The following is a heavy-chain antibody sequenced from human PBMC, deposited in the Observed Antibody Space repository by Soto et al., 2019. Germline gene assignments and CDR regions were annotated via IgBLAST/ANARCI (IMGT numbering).Heavy chain of an antibody. D-gene: IGHD1-26*01. V-gene: IGHV1-2*04. Sequence: QVQLVQSGAEVKKPGASVKVSCKASGYTFTGYYMHWVRQAPGQGLEWMGWINPNSGGTNYAQKFQGWVTMTRDTSISTAYMELSRLRSDDTSVYYCARGGIVGADSYYYYGMDVWGQGTTVTVSS. CDR2: INPNSGGT. CDR3: ARGGIVGADSYYYYGMDV. CDR1: GYTFTGYY. J-gene: IGHJ6*02.